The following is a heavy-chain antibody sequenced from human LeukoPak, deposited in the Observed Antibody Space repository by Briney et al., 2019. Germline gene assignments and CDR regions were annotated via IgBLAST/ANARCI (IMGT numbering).Heavy chain of an antibody. Sequence: GGSLRLSCAAPGFTFSTYAMTWVRQAPGKGLEWVSAISGSGDRTYYADSVKGRFTVSRDNSKNTVYLQMNSMKADDTVIYYCAMDRGYWGQGTLVTVSS. J-gene: IGHJ4*02. CDR1: GFTFSTYA. CDR3: AMDRGY. V-gene: IGHV3-23*01. D-gene: IGHD2-2*03. CDR2: ISGSGDRT.